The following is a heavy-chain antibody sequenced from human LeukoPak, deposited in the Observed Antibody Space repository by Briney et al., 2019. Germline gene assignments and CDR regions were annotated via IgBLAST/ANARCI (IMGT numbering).Heavy chain of an antibody. CDR2: IYYSGST. D-gene: IGHD4-17*01. V-gene: IGHV4-39*01. CDR1: GGSISSTSYY. CDR3: ASNTVSALAFDI. J-gene: IGHJ3*02. Sequence: PSETLSLTCTVSGGSISSTSYYWGWIRQPPGKGLEWIGSIYYSGSTYYNPSLKSRVTISVDTSKNQFSLKLSSVTAADTAVYYCASNTVSALAFDIWGQGTMVTVSS.